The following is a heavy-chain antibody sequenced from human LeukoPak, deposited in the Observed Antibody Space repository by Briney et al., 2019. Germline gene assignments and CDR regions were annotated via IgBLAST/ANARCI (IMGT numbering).Heavy chain of an antibody. V-gene: IGHV1-69*13. J-gene: IGHJ4*02. CDR3: ARAGIAVAGMAFFDY. Sequence: GASVKVSCKASGGTFSSYAISWVRQAPGQGLEWMGGIIPIFGTASYAQKFQGRVTITADESTSTAYMELSSLRSEDTAVYYCARAGIAVAGMAFFDYWGQGTLVTVSS. CDR2: IIPIFGTA. D-gene: IGHD6-19*01. CDR1: GGTFSSYA.